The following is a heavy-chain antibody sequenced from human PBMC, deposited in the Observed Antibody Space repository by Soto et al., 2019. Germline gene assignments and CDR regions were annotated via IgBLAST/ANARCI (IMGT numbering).Heavy chain of an antibody. V-gene: IGHV3-23*01. D-gene: IGHD3-22*01. CDR1: GFTFSSYA. CDR2: ISGSGGST. CDR3: AKDCYDSSGYSDFDY. Sequence: GGSLRLSCAASGFTFSSYAMSWVRQAPGKGLEWVSAISGSGGSTYYADSVKGRFTISRDNSKNTLYLQMNSLRAEDTAVYYCAKDCYDSSGYSDFDYWGQGTLVTVSS. J-gene: IGHJ4*02.